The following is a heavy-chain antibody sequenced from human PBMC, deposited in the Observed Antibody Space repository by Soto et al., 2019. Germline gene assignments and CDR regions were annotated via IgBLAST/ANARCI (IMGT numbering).Heavy chain of an antibody. CDR1: GFSFSAFE. CDR2: IKSGGSLP. V-gene: IGHV3-48*03. D-gene: IGHD5-12*01. CDR3: TKEKSVMNSGYDAFDL. Sequence: SLRLSCAASGFSFSAFEMNWVRQAPGKCPEGLAHIKSGGSLPMYAASAKGRCTMSRDDADNSLYLQMNRLRAEDTALYYCTKEKSVMNSGYDAFDLWGRGKMVTVSS. J-gene: IGHJ3*01.